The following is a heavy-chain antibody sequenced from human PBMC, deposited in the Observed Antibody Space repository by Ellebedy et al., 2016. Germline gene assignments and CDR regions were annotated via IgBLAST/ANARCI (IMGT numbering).Heavy chain of an antibody. Sequence: GGSLRLSCAASGFTFSTYWMHWVRQAPGKGLVWVSRINGVGTSTNYADSVKGRFTISRDNAKNSLYLQMNSLRPEDTAVYYCARGISSPDYWGQGTLVTVSS. V-gene: IGHV3-74*01. J-gene: IGHJ4*02. CDR3: ARGISSPDY. D-gene: IGHD3-16*02. CDR1: GFTFSTYW. CDR2: INGVGTST.